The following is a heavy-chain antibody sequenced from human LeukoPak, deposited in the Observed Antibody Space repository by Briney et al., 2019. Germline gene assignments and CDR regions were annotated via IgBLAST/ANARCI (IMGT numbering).Heavy chain of an antibody. D-gene: IGHD3-22*01. CDR1: GYTFTSYG. CDR2: ISAYNGNT. Sequence: VASVKVSCKASGYTFTSYGISWVRQAPGQGLEWMGWISAYNGNTNYAQKLQGRVTMTTDTSTGTAYMELRSLRSDDTAVYYCARDGSDDSSGYYYEAFDIWGQGTMVTVSS. CDR3: ARDGSDDSSGYYYEAFDI. V-gene: IGHV1-18*01. J-gene: IGHJ3*02.